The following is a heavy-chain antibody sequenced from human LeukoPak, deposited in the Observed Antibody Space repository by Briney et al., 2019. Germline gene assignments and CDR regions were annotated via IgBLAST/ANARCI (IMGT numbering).Heavy chain of an antibody. CDR3: ARGGYSSSWYVSFDN. V-gene: IGHV4-38-2*02. CDR1: GYSISSGYY. J-gene: IGHJ4*02. CDR2: IYHSGTT. D-gene: IGHD6-13*01. Sequence: SETLSLTCTVSGYSISSGYYWGWIRQPPGKGLEWIGSIYHSGTTYYNPSLKSRVTISVDTSKNQLSLKLSSVTAADTAVYYCARGGYSSSWYVSFDNWGQGTLVTVSS.